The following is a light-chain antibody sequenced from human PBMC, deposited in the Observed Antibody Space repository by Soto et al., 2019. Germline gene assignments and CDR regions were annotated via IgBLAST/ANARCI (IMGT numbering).Light chain of an antibody. J-gene: IGKJ1*01. CDR3: QQYNSYWK. V-gene: IGKV1-5*01. Sequence: DIQLTQSPSFLSASVGDRVTITCRASQSISSWLAWYQQKPGKAPKLLIYDASSLESGVPSRFSGSGSGTEFTLTISSLQPDDFATYYCQQYNSYWKFGQGTKVDIK. CDR2: DAS. CDR1: QSISSW.